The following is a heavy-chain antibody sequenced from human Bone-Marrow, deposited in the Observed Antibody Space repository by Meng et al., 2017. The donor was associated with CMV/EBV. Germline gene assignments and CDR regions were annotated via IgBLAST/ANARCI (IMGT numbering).Heavy chain of an antibody. CDR1: GFIFSDYY. Sequence: GGSLRLSCAASGFIFSDYYMSWIRQAPGKGLEWIAYISSSSDTIYYADSVKGRFTISRDNAKYSVYLQMNSLRADDTAVYYCGKENFFVIRAFDPWGQGTLVTVSS. CDR2: ISSSSDTI. J-gene: IGHJ5*02. D-gene: IGHD2-21*01. V-gene: IGHV3-11*01. CDR3: GKENFFVIRAFDP.